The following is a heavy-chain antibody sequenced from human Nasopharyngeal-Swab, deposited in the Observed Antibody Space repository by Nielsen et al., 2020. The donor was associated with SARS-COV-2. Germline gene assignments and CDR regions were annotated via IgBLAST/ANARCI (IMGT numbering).Heavy chain of an antibody. CDR3: ARDPPLEDSSGYSSYYFDH. D-gene: IGHD5-18*01. Sequence: GGSLRLSCGGSGFTFSDYWMSWVRQSPEKGLEWGANIKQNGTLKSYVNSVTGRFIISRDNAKNSLDLQMNNLRLEDTATYYCARDPPLEDSSGYSSYYFDHWGQGTLVTVSS. CDR1: GFTFSDYW. J-gene: IGHJ4*02. CDR2: IKQNGTLK. V-gene: IGHV3-7*01.